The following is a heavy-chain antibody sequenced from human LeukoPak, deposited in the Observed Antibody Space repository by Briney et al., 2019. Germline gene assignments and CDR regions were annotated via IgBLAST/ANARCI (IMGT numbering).Heavy chain of an antibody. CDR3: ASGYSSSWYWLDP. CDR1: GGSIRSYY. V-gene: IGHV4-59*13. CDR2: IYCSRST. D-gene: IGHD6-13*01. J-gene: IGHJ5*02. Sequence: SETLSLTCTVSGGSIRSYYGSWIRQPPGRVLEWVGNIYCSRSTSYNPPLKSRVTILVDTSKNQFSLKVSSVTAADTAVYYCASGYSSSWYWLDPWGQGTLVTVSS.